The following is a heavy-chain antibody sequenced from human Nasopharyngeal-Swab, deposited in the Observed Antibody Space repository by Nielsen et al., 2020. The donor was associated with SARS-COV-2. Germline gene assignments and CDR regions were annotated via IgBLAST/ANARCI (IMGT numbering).Heavy chain of an antibody. CDR2: ISYDGSNK. Sequence: WIRQPPGKGLEWVAVISYDGSNKYYADSVKGRFTISRDNSKNTLYLQMNSLRAEDTAVYYCASLGDSSGYYYRIDGYAHDAHDAFDIWGQGTVVTVSS. V-gene: IGHV3-30-3*01. CDR3: ASLGDSSGYYYRIDGYAHDAHDAFDI. D-gene: IGHD3-22*01. J-gene: IGHJ3*02.